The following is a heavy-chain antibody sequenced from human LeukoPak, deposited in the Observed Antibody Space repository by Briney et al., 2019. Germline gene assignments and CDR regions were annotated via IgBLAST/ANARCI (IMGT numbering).Heavy chain of an antibody. D-gene: IGHD1-1*01. V-gene: IGHV1-69*05. CDR3: ATYMLRDNWNVHTFDS. J-gene: IGHJ4*02. Sequence: ASVKVSCKASGGTFITYTINWVRQAPGQGLEWMGGIIPIFSTANYAQKFQGRVTVTTDDSTSTAFMELSSLRSEDTAVYYCATYMLRDNWNVHTFDSWGQGTLVTVSS. CDR1: GGTFITYT. CDR2: IIPIFSTA.